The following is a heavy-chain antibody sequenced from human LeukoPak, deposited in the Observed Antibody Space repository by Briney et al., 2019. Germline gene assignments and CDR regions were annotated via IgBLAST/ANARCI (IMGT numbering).Heavy chain of an antibody. CDR1: GYTFTGYY. J-gene: IGHJ4*02. CDR3: NTVVVPAANLDY. D-gene: IGHD2-2*01. CDR2: INPNSGGT. Sequence: ASVKVSCKASGYTFTGYYMHWVRQAPGRGLEWMGWINPNSGGTNYAQKFQGRVTMTRDTSISTAYMELSRLRSDDTAVYYCNTVVVPAANLDYWGQGTLVTVSS. V-gene: IGHV1-2*02.